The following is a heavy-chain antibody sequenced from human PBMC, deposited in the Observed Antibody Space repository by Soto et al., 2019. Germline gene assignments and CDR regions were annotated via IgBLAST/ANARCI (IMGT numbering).Heavy chain of an antibody. J-gene: IGHJ4*02. CDR1: GGSISSGDSY. CDR3: ARGAYSDSSSYFDY. Sequence: QVQLQESGPGLVRPSQTLSLTGTVSGGSISSGDSYWSWIRQPPGKGLEWLGYIYYSGAAYSSPSLQSRLTILIDTSKNQFSLKLNSVTAADKAVYYCARGAYSDSSSYFDYWGQGALVTVSS. CDR2: IYYSGAA. D-gene: IGHD6-6*01. V-gene: IGHV4-30-4*01.